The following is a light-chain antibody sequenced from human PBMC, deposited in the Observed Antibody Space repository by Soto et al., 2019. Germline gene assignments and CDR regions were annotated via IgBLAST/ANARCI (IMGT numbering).Light chain of an antibody. J-gene: IGKJ1*01. Sequence: DMQMTKSPSSLSASVEDRVIITCRASQSISNHLNWYQQKPGKAPKLLIFAASSLQSGVPSRFSGSRSGPDFTLTISSLQPEDFATYYCQQSYSSPPTFGQGTKVDSK. V-gene: IGKV1-39*01. CDR1: QSISNH. CDR2: AAS. CDR3: QQSYSSPPT.